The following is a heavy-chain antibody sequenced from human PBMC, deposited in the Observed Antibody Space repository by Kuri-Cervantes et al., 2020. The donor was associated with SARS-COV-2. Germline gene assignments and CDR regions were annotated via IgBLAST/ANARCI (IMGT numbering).Heavy chain of an antibody. CDR1: GFSFSYYG. CDR3: ARDQATWYFDY. V-gene: IGHV3-74*01. J-gene: IGHJ4*02. D-gene: IGHD5-12*01. CDR2: INSDGSST. Sequence: GESLKISCAASGFSFSYYGMHWVRQAPGKGLVWVSRINSDGSSTSYADSVKGRFTISRDNAKNTLHLQMNSLRAEDTAVYYCARDQATWYFDYWGQGTLVTVSS.